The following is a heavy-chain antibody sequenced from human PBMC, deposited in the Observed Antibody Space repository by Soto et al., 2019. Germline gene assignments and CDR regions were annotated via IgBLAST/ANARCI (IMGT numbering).Heavy chain of an antibody. CDR3: AHGAYSGYQYSFDY. Sequence: QITLKESGPTLVKPTQTLTLTCTFSGFSLSTSGVGVGWIRQPPGKALEWLALIYWDDDKRYSPSLKSRLTITKDTSKHQVALTMTNMDPVDTATYYCAHGAYSGYQYSFDYWGQGTLVTVSS. CDR1: GFSLSTSGVG. CDR2: IYWDDDK. V-gene: IGHV2-5*02. D-gene: IGHD5-12*01. J-gene: IGHJ4*02.